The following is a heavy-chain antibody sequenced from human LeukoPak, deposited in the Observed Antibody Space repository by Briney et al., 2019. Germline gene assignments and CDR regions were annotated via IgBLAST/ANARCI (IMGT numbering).Heavy chain of an antibody. CDR1: GYTLTELS. V-gene: IGHV1-24*01. CDR3: ARDAEYSSGWWGFYYYYGMDV. Sequence: ASVKVSCKVSGYTLTELSMHWVRQAPGKGLEWMGGFDPEDGETIYAQKFQGRVTMTEDTSTDTAYMELRSLRSDDTAVYYCARDAEYSSGWWGFYYYYGMDVWGQGTTVTVSS. J-gene: IGHJ6*02. D-gene: IGHD6-19*01. CDR2: FDPEDGET.